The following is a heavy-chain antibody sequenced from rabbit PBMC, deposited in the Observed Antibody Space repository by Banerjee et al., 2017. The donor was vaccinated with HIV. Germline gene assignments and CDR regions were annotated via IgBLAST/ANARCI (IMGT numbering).Heavy chain of an antibody. D-gene: IGHD4-2*01. CDR2: IYNVDGNT. J-gene: IGHJ4*01. V-gene: IGHV1S47*01. CDR1: GFDFSSYG. Sequence: QEQLVESGGGLVQPEGSLKLSCKASGFDFSSYGVSWVRQAPGKGPEWIACIYNVDGNTDYASWVNGRFTISKTSSTTVTLQMTSLTAADTATYFCASWLVVADDFNLWGPGTLVTVS. CDR3: ASWLVVADDFNL.